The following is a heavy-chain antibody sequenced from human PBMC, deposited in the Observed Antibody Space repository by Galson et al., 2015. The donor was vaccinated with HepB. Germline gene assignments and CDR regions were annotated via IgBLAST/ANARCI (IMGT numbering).Heavy chain of an antibody. V-gene: IGHV4-4*08. Sequence: PGKGLEWIGFVHSSGRTNYNPSLKSRLTISVDTSKKRFSLKLKSVIAADTAVYYCARDFGYCSSADCSTRGPGGYLDYWGQGTLVTVSS. J-gene: IGHJ4*02. CDR3: ARDFGYCSSADCSTRGPGGYLDY. CDR2: VHSSGRT. D-gene: IGHD2-2*03.